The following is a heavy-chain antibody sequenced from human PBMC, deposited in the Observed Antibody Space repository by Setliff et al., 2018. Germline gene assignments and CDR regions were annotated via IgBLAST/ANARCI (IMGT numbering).Heavy chain of an antibody. Sequence: ASVKVSCKTSGYNFITFGISWVRQAPGQGLEWLGWIAPYNGNTDYAQKFQGRVTMTTDTSTNTAHMELRSLTSADTAIYYCTRGPGPWVAVAMPFDCWGQGTLVTVSS. CDR3: TRGPGPWVAVAMPFDC. D-gene: IGHD6-19*01. V-gene: IGHV1-18*01. J-gene: IGHJ4*02. CDR2: IAPYNGNT. CDR1: GYNFITFG.